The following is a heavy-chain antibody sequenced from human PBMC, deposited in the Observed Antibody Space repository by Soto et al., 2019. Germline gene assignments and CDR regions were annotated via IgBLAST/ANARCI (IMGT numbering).Heavy chain of an antibody. J-gene: IGHJ5*02. CDR2: MNPNSGNT. CDR1: GYTFTSYD. Sequence: QVQLVQSGAEVKKPGASVKVSCKASGYTFTSYDINWVRQATGQGLEWMGWMNPNSGNTGYAQKFQGRVTMTRNTSISTAYMGLSSLRSEDTAVYYCARSPRIAAAGTGWFDPWGQGTLVTVSS. D-gene: IGHD6-13*01. CDR3: ARSPRIAAAGTGWFDP. V-gene: IGHV1-8*01.